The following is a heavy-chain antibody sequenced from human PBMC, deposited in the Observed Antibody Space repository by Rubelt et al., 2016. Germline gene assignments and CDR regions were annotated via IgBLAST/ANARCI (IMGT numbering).Heavy chain of an antibody. J-gene: IGHJ4*02. V-gene: IGHV4-59*12. CDR1: GGSISSYY. CDR2: IYHSGST. D-gene: IGHD3-10*01. Sequence: QVQLQESGPGLVKPSETLSLTCTVSGGSISSYYWSWIRQPPGKGLEWIGEIYHSGSTNYNPSLKIRVTISVDKAKNQFSLKLSSVTAADTAVYYCARLAQYYYGSGTTDYWGQGTLVTVSS. CDR3: ARLAQYYYGSGTTDY.